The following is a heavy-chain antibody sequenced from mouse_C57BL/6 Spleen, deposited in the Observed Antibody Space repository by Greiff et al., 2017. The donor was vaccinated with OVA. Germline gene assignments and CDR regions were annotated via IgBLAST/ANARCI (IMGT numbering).Heavy chain of an antibody. J-gene: IGHJ1*03. D-gene: IGHD1-1*01. Sequence: EVKLVESEGGLVQPGSSMKLSCTASGFTFSDYYMAWVRQVPEKGLEWVANINYDGSSTYYLDSLKSRFIISRDNAKNILYLQMSSLKSEDTATYYCARGPTVGEGWYFDVWGTGTTVTVSS. V-gene: IGHV5-16*01. CDR1: GFTFSDYY. CDR3: ARGPTVGEGWYFDV. CDR2: INYDGSST.